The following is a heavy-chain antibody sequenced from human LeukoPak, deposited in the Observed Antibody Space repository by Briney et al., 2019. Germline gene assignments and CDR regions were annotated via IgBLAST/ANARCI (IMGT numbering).Heavy chain of an antibody. Sequence: PGRSLRLSCTVSGLPFSDYALSWVRQVPGKGLEWVGFIRISAYGATTEYSAPVKDRFTISRDDSKRLVYLQMNTLKTEDTAVYYCATHRLESHDIQFVYWGQGALFIVSS. J-gene: IGHJ4*02. V-gene: IGHV3-49*04. CDR2: IRISAYGATT. CDR3: ATHRLESHDIQFVY. D-gene: IGHD1-1*01. CDR1: GLPFSDYA.